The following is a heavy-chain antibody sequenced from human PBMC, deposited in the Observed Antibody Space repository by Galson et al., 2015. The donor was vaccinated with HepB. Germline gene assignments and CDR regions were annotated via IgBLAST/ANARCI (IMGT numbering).Heavy chain of an antibody. CDR2: ISGSGDST. CDR3: AKGADYYDSSGYYYRRYYFDF. J-gene: IGHJ4*02. D-gene: IGHD3-22*01. V-gene: IGHV3-23*01. Sequence: SLRLSCAASGFTFGSEAMSWVRQAPGLGLEWVSSISGSGDSTYYADSVKGRFTISRDNSKNTLYLQLSSLGADDTAVFYCAKGADYYDSSGYYYRRYYFDFWGQGTLVTVSS. CDR1: GFTFGSEA.